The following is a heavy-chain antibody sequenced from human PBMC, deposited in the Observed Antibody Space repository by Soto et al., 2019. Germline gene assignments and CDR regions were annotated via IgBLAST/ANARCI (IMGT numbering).Heavy chain of an antibody. J-gene: IGHJ5*02. Sequence: QVQLVQSGAEVKKPGSSVKVSCKASGGTFSSYTISWVRQAPGQGLEWMGRIIPILGIANYAQKFQGRVTTTADKSTSAAYMERSSLREEATADYYGTRSRREIVEEGNWFDPWGQGTLVTVSS. D-gene: IGHD2-15*01. CDR2: IIPILGIA. V-gene: IGHV1-69*02. CDR1: GGTFSSYT. CDR3: TRSRREIVEEGNWFDP.